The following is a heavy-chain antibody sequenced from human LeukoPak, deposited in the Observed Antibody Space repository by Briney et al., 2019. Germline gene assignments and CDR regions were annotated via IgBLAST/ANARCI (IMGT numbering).Heavy chain of an antibody. CDR2: IYSGGSA. CDR3: TRETSYSSGFDF. CDR1: GFTFSSFA. J-gene: IGHJ4*02. Sequence: GGSLRLSCAASGFTFSSFAMSWVRQAPGKGLEWVSIIYSGGSAYYADSVKGRFTISRDNSKNAVYLQMNSLRAEDTSVYYCTRETSYSSGFDFWGQGALVTVSS. V-gene: IGHV3-66*01. D-gene: IGHD6-19*01.